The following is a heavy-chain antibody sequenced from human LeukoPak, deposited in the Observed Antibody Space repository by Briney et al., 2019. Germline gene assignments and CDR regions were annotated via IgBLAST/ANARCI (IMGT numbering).Heavy chain of an antibody. J-gene: IGHJ4*02. CDR1: GFTFSSYS. CDR2: ISSSSSTI. Sequence: GGSLRLSCAASGFTFSSYSMNWVRQAPGKGLEWVSYISSSSSTIYYADPVKGRFTISRDNAKNSLYLQMNSPRAEDTAVYYCARRRTVWGQGTLVTVSS. CDR3: ARRRTV. V-gene: IGHV3-48*01.